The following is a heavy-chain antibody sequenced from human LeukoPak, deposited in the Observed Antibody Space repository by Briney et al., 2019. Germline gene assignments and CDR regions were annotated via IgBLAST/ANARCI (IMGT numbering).Heavy chain of an antibody. J-gene: IGHJ4*02. Sequence: GSSVKVSCKASGGTFSSYTISWVRQAPGQGLEWMGRIIPILGIANYAQKFQGRVTITENKSTSTAYMELSSLRSEDTAVYYCARASTLATIPTLDYWGQGTLVTVSS. CDR2: IIPILGIA. D-gene: IGHD5-24*01. CDR3: ARASTLATIPTLDY. CDR1: GGTFSSYT. V-gene: IGHV1-69*02.